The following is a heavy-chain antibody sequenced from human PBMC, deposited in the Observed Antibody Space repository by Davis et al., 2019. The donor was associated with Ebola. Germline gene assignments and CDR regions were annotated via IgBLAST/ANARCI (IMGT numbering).Heavy chain of an antibody. CDR2: ISSSSSYI. J-gene: IGHJ6*03. V-gene: IGHV3-21*01. CDR3: AREYAIFGNYYYMDV. D-gene: IGHD3-3*01. Sequence: GESLKISCAASGFTFSSYSMNWVRQAPGKGLEWVSSISSSSSYIYYADSVKGRFTISRDNAKNSLYLQMNSLRAEDTAVYYCAREYAIFGNYYYMDVWGKGTTVTVSS. CDR1: GFTFSSYS.